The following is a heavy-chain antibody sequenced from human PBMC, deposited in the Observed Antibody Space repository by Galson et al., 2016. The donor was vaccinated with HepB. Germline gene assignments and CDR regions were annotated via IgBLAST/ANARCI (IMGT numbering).Heavy chain of an antibody. CDR2: ITSGSTYT. D-gene: IGHD4-23*01. CDR3: ARVRVSTTVVSRPIDY. CDR1: GFTFSSYA. J-gene: IGHJ4*02. Sequence: SLRLSCAASGFTFSSYAMSWVRQAPGKGLELISYITSGSTYTNHADSLKGRFTISRDDPKNSVYLQMYSLRADDTAVYFCARVRVSTTVVSRPIDYWGPGTLVTVSS. V-gene: IGHV3-11*06.